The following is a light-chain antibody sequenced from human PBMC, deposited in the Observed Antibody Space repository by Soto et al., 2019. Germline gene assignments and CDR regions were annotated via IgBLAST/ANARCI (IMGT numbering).Light chain of an antibody. J-gene: IGKJ1*01. CDR3: LHDYNYPRT. V-gene: IGKV1-6*01. Sequence: ALPMTQSPSSLSASVGDRVTITCRASQGIRSELAWYQQKPGKAPNLLIYAASTLQSGVPSRFSGSGSGTDFTLTISSLQPEDFATYYCLHDYNYPRTFGQGTRVEIK. CDR2: AAS. CDR1: QGIRSE.